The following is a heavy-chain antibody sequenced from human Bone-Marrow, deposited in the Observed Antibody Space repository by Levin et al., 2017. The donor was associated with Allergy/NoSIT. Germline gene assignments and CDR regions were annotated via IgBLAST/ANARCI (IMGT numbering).Heavy chain of an antibody. CDR2: ISYDGSNK. CDR3: AKGPLEEVAATLYYYYGMDV. D-gene: IGHD2-15*01. J-gene: IGHJ6*02. CDR1: GFTFSSYG. V-gene: IGHV3-30*18. Sequence: QSGGSLRLSCAASGFTFSSYGMHWVRQAPGKGLEWVAVISYDGSNKYYADSVKGRFTISRDNSKNTLYLQMNSLRAEDTAVYYCAKGPLEEVAATLYYYYGMDVWGQGTTVTVSS.